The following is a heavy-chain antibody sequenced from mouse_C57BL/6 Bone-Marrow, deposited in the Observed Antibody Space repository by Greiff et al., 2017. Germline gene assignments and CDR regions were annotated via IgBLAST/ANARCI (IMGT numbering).Heavy chain of an antibody. CDR2: IRNKANGYTT. V-gene: IGHV7-3*01. CDR1: GFTFTDYY. CDR3: ERYGAPNSNFDY. Sequence: EVKLQESGGGLVQPGGSLSLSCAASGFTFTDYYMSWVRQPPGKALEWLGFIRNKANGYTTEYSASVKGRFTISRDNSQSILYLHKKALRAEDSATYYCERYGAPNSNFDYWGQGTTLTVSS. J-gene: IGHJ2*01. D-gene: IGHD4-1*01.